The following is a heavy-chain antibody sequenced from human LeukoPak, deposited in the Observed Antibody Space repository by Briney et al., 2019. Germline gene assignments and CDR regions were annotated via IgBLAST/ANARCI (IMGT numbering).Heavy chain of an antibody. J-gene: IGHJ6*03. CDR2: INPSGGST. V-gene: IGHV1-46*01. CDR1: GYTFTSYY. D-gene: IGHD2-2*02. Sequence: GASVKVSCKASGYTFTSYYMHWVRQAPGQGLEWMGIINPSGGSTSYAQKFQGRVTMTRDTSNSTAYMELSRLRSDDTAVYYCARDPQDIVVVPAAIRGGYYYYYYMDVWGKGTTVTVSS. CDR3: ARDPQDIVVVPAAIRGGYYYYYYMDV.